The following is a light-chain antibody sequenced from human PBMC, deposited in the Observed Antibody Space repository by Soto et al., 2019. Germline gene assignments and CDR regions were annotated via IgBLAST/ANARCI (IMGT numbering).Light chain of an antibody. Sequence: QSVLTQPPSVSGAPGQRVTISCTGSSSNIGADHAVHWYQQLPATAPRLLIYDTNNRPSGVPDRFSGSRSGTSASLAITGLQAEDYADYYCQSYDTSLAQYVSGTGTKVTVL. J-gene: IGLJ1*01. CDR1: SSNIGADHA. CDR2: DTN. CDR3: QSYDTSLAQYV. V-gene: IGLV1-40*01.